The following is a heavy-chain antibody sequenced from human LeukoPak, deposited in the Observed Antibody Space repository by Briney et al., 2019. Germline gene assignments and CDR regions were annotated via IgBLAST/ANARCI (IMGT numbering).Heavy chain of an antibody. V-gene: IGHV4-30-2*01. Sequence: SQTLSLTCAVSGGSISSGGYSWSWIRQPPGKGLEWIGEINHSGSTNYNPSLKSRVTISVDTSKNQFSLKLSSVTAADTAVYYCARSGYSGSYYRYFQHWGQGTLVTVSS. D-gene: IGHD1-26*01. CDR2: INHSGST. J-gene: IGHJ1*01. CDR1: GGSISSGGYS. CDR3: ARSGYSGSYYRYFQH.